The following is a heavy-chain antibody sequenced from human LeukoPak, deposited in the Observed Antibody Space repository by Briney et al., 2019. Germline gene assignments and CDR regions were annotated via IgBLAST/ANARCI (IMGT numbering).Heavy chain of an antibody. CDR3: ARRGRQQLVRDYYYYMDV. CDR1: GGSISTYY. D-gene: IGHD6-13*01. CDR2: IYYDGST. Sequence: KASETLSLTCTVSGGSISTYYWSWIRQSPGKGLEWIGYIYYDGSTNYNPSLKSRVTISVDTSKNQFSLKLSSVTAADTAVYYCARRGRQQLVRDYYYYMDVWGKGTTVTISS. V-gene: IGHV4-59*12. J-gene: IGHJ6*03.